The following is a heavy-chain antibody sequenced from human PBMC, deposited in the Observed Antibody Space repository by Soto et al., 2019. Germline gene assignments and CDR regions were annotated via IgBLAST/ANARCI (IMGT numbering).Heavy chain of an antibody. Sequence: PGGSLRLSCAASGFTFSDYWMSWVRQAPGQGLEWAANIKEDGSEKYYVDSVKGRFTISRDNAKNSLYLQMNSLRAEDTAVYYCARDGYCSSSRCYSDAFDIWGQGTMVTVSS. D-gene: IGHD2-2*03. CDR2: IKEDGSEK. J-gene: IGHJ3*02. CDR3: ARDGYCSSSRCYSDAFDI. CDR1: GFTFSDYW. V-gene: IGHV3-7*03.